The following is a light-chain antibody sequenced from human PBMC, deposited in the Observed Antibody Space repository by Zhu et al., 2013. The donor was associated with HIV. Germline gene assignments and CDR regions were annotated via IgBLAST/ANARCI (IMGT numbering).Light chain of an antibody. CDR1: RGVTNW. CDR3: QQTNNFSGA. J-gene: IGKJ1*01. CDR2: ATS. Sequence: DIQMTQSPSSVSASVGGRVTIACRASRGVTNWLAWYQQKPGKAPKLLIYATSTLHSGVPSRFTGGGSGTEFTLTINNLQPEDFATYYCQQTNNFSGAFGQGPKVE. V-gene: IGKV1-12*01.